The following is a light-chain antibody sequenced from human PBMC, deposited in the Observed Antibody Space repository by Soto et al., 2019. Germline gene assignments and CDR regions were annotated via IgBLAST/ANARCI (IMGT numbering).Light chain of an antibody. Sequence: QSVLTQPPSASGSPGQSVTISCTGTSSDVGGYNYVSWYQQHPGNAPKLMIYEVSKRPSGVPDRFSGSKSGNTASLTVSGLQAEDEADYYCSSYAGSHNWVFGGGTKITVL. J-gene: IGLJ2*01. CDR2: EVS. V-gene: IGLV2-8*01. CDR1: SSDVGGYNY. CDR3: SSYAGSHNWV.